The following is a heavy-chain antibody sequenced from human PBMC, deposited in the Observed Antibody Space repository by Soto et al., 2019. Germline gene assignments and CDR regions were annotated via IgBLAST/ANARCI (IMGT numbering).Heavy chain of an antibody. CDR2: ISHGATRK. Sequence: GGSLRLSCAASRFTFSIYWMTWVRQTPGKGLEWVAGISHGATRKSYSDSVKGRFIISRDNSKKMLYLQLNSLRREDTAVYYCAKDWVGGSNRYQLDYWGRGTLVTVSS. J-gene: IGHJ4*02. V-gene: IGHV3-30*18. D-gene: IGHD4-4*01. CDR3: AKDWVGGSNRYQLDY. CDR1: RFTFSIYW.